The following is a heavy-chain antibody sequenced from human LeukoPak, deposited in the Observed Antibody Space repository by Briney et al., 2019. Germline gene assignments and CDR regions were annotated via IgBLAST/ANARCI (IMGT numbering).Heavy chain of an antibody. J-gene: IGHJ3*02. V-gene: IGHV3-74*01. CDR3: ARIAMAGIGDGFDI. CDR2: INSDGSNT. CDR1: GFTFSSYW. D-gene: IGHD6-19*01. Sequence: PGGSLRLSCAASGFTFSSYWMHWVRQAPGKGLVWVSRINSDGSNTNYADSVKGRFTISRDNARNSLYLQMNSLRAEDTALYYCARIAMAGIGDGFDIWGQGTMVTVSS.